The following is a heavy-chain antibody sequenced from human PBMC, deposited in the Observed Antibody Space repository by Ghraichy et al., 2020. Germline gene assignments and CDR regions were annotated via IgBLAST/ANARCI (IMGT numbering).Heavy chain of an antibody. CDR2: LSGSGGTT. Sequence: GGSLRLSCSASGFTFSTYAMSWVRQAPGKGLGWVASLSGSGGTTYYADSVKGRFAISRDNSKNTLYLLMNSLIAEDTAVYYCAKGDDYWSGYSPYYYYSLDVWGKGTAVTVSS. J-gene: IGHJ6*03. CDR3: AKGDDYWSGYSPYYYYSLDV. D-gene: IGHD3-3*01. CDR1: GFTFSTYA. V-gene: IGHV3-23*01.